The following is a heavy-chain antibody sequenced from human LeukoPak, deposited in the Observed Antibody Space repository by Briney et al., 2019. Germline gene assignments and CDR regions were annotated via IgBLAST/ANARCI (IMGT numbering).Heavy chain of an antibody. CDR3: ATVDGSYSGSYYYFDY. CDR2: FDPEDGET. J-gene: IGHJ4*02. D-gene: IGHD1-26*01. V-gene: IGHV1-24*01. CDR1: GYTLTELS. Sequence: GASVKVCCTVSGYTLTELSLNWVRRANGNGREWRGGFDPEDGETIYAQKFQGRVTMTEDTSTDTAYMELSSLRSEDTAVYYCATVDGSYSGSYYYFDYWGQGTLVTVSS.